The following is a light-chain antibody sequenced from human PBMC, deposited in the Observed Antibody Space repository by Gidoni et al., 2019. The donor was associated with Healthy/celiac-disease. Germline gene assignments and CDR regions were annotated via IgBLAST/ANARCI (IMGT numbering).Light chain of an antibody. CDR1: QSVSSSY. CDR3: QQYGRSPRT. CDR2: GAS. J-gene: IGKJ1*01. Sequence: EIVLTQSPGTLSLSPGERATLSCRASQSVSSSYLAWNQQKPGQAPRLLIYGASSRAPGIPDRFSGSGSGPDFPLTISRLEPEVFAVYYCQQYGRSPRTFGQGPKVEIK. V-gene: IGKV3-20*01.